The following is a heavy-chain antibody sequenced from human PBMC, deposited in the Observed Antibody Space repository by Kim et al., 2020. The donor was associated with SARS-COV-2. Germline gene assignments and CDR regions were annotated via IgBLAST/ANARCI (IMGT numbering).Heavy chain of an antibody. Sequence: ASVKVSCKASGYTFTGYYMHWVRQAPGQGLEWMGRINPNSGGTNYAQKFQGRVTMTRDTSISTAYMELSRLRSDDTAVYYCARAFGITMVRGVAFYFDYWGQGTLVTVSS. CDR3: ARAFGITMVRGVAFYFDY. J-gene: IGHJ4*02. CDR2: INPNSGGT. D-gene: IGHD3-10*01. CDR1: GYTFTGYY. V-gene: IGHV1-2*06.